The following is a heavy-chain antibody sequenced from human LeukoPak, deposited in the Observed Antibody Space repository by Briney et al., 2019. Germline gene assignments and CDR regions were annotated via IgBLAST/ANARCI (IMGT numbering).Heavy chain of an antibody. CDR3: TNSDDYGDY. CDR1: GFIFGDYA. V-gene: IGHV3-30*04. Sequence: GSLRLSCAASGFIFGDYAMHWVRQAPGKGLEWVAAIAFDDTDRYYIDSAKGRFTISRDDSKNTLYLHMTSLRAEDTAVYYCTNSDDYGDYWGQGTLVTVSS. J-gene: IGHJ4*02. CDR2: IAFDDTDR.